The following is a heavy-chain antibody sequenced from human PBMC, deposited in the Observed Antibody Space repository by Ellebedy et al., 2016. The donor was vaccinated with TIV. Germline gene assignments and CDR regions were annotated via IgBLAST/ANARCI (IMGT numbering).Heavy chain of an antibody. CDR2: ISSSSSYI. V-gene: IGHV3-21*01. Sequence: GESLKISXAASGFTFSSYSMNWVRQAPGKGLEWVSSISSSSSYIYYADSVKGRFTISRDNAKNSLYLQMNSLRAEDTTVYYCARGGSGSYRASKPNIDYWGQGTLVTVSS. CDR3: ARGGSGSYRASKPNIDY. D-gene: IGHD1-26*01. J-gene: IGHJ4*02. CDR1: GFTFSSYS.